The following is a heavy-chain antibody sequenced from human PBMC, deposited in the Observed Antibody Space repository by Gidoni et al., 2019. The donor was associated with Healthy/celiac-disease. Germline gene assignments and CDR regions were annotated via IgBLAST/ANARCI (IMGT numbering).Heavy chain of an antibody. D-gene: IGHD3-22*01. V-gene: IGHV3-48*02. CDR3: ARDQSSGSMEEERGV. Sequence: EVQLVESGGGLVQPGGSRRPSCPASGFPFLSYSMNWVRQAPGKGLEGVSYISSSSSTIYYADSVKGRFTISRDNAKNSLYLQMNSLRDEDTAVYYCARDQSSGSMEEERGVWGQGTTVTVSS. J-gene: IGHJ6*02. CDR2: ISSSSSTI. CDR1: GFPFLSYS.